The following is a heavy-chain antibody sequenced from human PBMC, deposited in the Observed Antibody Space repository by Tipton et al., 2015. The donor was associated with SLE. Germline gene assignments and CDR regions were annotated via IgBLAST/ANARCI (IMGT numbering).Heavy chain of an antibody. CDR3: ARDDSWAYCGGDCGGYFDL. CDR2: ISSSGSTI. V-gene: IGHV3-11*01. CDR1: GFTFSDYY. Sequence: SLRLSCAASGFTFSDYYMSWIRQAPGKGLEWVSYISSSGSTIYYADSVKGRFTISRDNAKNSLYLQMNSLRAEDTAVYYCARDDSWAYCGGDCGGYFDLWGRGTLVTVSS. D-gene: IGHD2-21*01. J-gene: IGHJ2*01.